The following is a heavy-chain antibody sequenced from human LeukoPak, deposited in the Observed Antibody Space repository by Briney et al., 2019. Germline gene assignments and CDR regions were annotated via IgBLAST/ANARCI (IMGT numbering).Heavy chain of an antibody. CDR2: INSDGSST. CDR3: ARGTSGWYFPYYYYYMDV. J-gene: IGHJ6*03. D-gene: IGHD6-19*01. V-gene: IGHV3-74*01. CDR1: GFTFSSYW. Sequence: GGSLRLSCAASGFTFSSYWMHWVRQAPGQGLVWVSRINSDGSSTSYADSVKGRFTISRDNAKNTLHLQMNSLRAEDTAVYYCARGTSGWYFPYYYYYMDVWGKGTTVTVSS.